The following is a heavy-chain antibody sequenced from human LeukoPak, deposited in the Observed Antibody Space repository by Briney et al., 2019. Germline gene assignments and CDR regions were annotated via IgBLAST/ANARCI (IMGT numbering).Heavy chain of an antibody. Sequence: GGSLRLSCAASGFTFRDYYMSWIRRVPGKGLEWVSYIRRDSSTLYYADSVKGRFTISRDNAKNSLYLQMSSLRAEDTAVYYCARSQMEAATFFDYWGQGTLVTVSS. D-gene: IGHD1-26*01. CDR3: ARSQMEAATFFDY. V-gene: IGHV3-11*01. J-gene: IGHJ4*02. CDR1: GFTFRDYY. CDR2: IRRDSSTL.